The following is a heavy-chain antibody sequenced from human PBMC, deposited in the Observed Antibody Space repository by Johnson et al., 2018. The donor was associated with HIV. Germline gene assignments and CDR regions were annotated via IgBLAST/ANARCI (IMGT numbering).Heavy chain of an antibody. V-gene: IGHV3-7*03. D-gene: IGHD1-14*01. CDR1: GFTVSSNY. J-gene: IGHJ3*02. Sequence: VQVVESGGGVVQPGGSLRLSCAASGFTVSSNYMSWVRQAPGKGLEWVANIKQDGSEKYYVDSVKGRFTISRDNAKNSLYLHMNSMRAEDTAGYYCARDTSWSDTGSIDAFDIWGQGTMVTVSS. CDR2: IKQDGSEK. CDR3: ARDTSWSDTGSIDAFDI.